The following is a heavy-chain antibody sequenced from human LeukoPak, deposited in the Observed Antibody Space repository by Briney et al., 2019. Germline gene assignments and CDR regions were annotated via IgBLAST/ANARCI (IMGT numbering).Heavy chain of an antibody. V-gene: IGHV1-2*02. CDR2: IAPGGGT. J-gene: IGHJ4*02. D-gene: IGHD5-24*01. Sequence: ASVKVSCKASGFTFTTYAIHWVRQAPGQGLEWMGWIAPGGGTNYPQKFQGRVAITWDTSITTAYMDLSRLTSDDTAVYYCARDRYGDGFAHLDYWGQGALVTVSS. CDR1: GFTFTTYA. CDR3: ARDRYGDGFAHLDY.